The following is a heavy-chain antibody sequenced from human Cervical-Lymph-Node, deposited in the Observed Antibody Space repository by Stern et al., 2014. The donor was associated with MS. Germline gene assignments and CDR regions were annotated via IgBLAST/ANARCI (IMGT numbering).Heavy chain of an antibody. D-gene: IGHD1-7*01. CDR1: GYTLPELS. Sequence: QVQLVQSGAEVKKPGASGKVSCKVSGYTLPELSMHWVRQAPGKGLEWMGGLDPEDGETIYAQKFQGRVTMTEDTSTDTAYMELSSLRSEDTAVYYCATAGTTPSTAHIYYYYGMDVWGQGTTVTVSS. V-gene: IGHV1-24*01. CDR3: ATAGTTPSTAHIYYYYGMDV. J-gene: IGHJ6*02. CDR2: LDPEDGET.